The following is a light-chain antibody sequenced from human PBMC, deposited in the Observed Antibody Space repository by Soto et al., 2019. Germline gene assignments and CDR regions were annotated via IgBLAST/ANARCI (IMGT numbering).Light chain of an antibody. Sequence: EIVLTQSPGTLSLSPGERATLSCMSSQSVSNSYLAWYKQKPGQAPRLLIYGVSTRATGIPDRFSGSGSGTDFTLNISRLEPEEFAVYYCQHCGSSPPYTFGQGTKLVIK. V-gene: IGKV3-20*01. CDR3: QHCGSSPPYT. J-gene: IGKJ2*01. CDR1: QSVSNSY. CDR2: GVS.